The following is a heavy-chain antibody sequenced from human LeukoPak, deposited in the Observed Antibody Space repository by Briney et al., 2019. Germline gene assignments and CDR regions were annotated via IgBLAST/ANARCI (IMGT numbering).Heavy chain of an antibody. J-gene: IGHJ4*02. Sequence: GGSLRLSCAASGFTFSSYSMNWVRQAPGKGLEWISYITSRSSPIHYADSVKGRFTISRDNSKNTLYLQMNSLRAEDTAVYYCANAGYYGFERVYWGQGTLVTVSS. CDR3: ANAGYYGFERVY. V-gene: IGHV3-48*01. CDR1: GFTFSSYS. CDR2: ITSRSSPI. D-gene: IGHD3/OR15-3a*01.